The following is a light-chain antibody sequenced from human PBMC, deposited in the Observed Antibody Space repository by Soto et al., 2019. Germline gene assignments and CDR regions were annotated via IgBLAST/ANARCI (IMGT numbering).Light chain of an antibody. V-gene: IGKV3-11*01. Sequence: EIVWTQSPATLSLSPGERATLSCRASQSVSSSLAWYQQKPGQAPRLLIYDASNMATGIPARFSGSGSGTDFTLTISSLEHEDFAVYYCQQRSSWPITFGQGTRLEIK. CDR2: DAS. CDR1: QSVSSS. CDR3: QQRSSWPIT. J-gene: IGKJ5*01.